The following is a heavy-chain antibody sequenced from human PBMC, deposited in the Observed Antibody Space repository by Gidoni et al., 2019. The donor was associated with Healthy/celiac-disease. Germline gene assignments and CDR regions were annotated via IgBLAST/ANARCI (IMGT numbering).Heavy chain of an antibody. Sequence: EVQLVESGGGLVKPGGSLRLSCAASGFTFSNAWMSWVRQAPGKGLEWVGRIKSKTDGGTTDYAAPVKGRFTISRDDSKNTLYLQMNSLKTEDTAVYYCTTGIEYSSSSYYYYYGMDVWGQGTTVTVSS. CDR1: GFTFSNAW. J-gene: IGHJ6*02. CDR2: IKSKTDGGTT. D-gene: IGHD6-6*01. CDR3: TTGIEYSSSSYYYYYGMDV. V-gene: IGHV3-15*01.